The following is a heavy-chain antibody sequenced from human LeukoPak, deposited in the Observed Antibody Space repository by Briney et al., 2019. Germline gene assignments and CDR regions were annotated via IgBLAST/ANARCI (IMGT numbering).Heavy chain of an antibody. D-gene: IGHD3-3*01. CDR1: GFTFSSYA. CDR3: AKVDSLYYDFWSNDY. J-gene: IGHJ4*02. Sequence: GGSLRLSCAASGFTFSSYAMSWVRQAPGKGLEWVSAISGSGGSTYYADSVKGRFTISRDNSKNTLYLQMNILGAEDTAVYYCAKVDSLYYDFWSNDYWGQGTLVTVSS. CDR2: ISGSGGST. V-gene: IGHV3-23*01.